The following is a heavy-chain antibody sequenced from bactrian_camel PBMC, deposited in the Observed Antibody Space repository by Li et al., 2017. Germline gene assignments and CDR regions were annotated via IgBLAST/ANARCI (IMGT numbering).Heavy chain of an antibody. J-gene: IGHJ4*01. CDR1: GFTSGLTLETKC. CDR3: ATNGGKY. Sequence: QVQLVESGGGSVQQGGSLNVSCATSGFTSGLTLETKCMGWFRQAPGKEREGVAMIYTGGTPTYYADSVKGRFTISLDNANNTVYLQMNMVKSEDTALYYCATNGGKYWGQGTQVTVS. V-gene: IGHV3S54*01. CDR2: IYTGGTPT.